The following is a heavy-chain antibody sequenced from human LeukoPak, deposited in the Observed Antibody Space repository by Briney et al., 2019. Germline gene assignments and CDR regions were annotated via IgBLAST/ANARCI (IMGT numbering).Heavy chain of an antibody. V-gene: IGHV1-2*02. J-gene: IGHJ4*02. CDR3: ARGDVDTAMVTPDY. CDR2: INPNSGGT. CDR1: GYTFTGYY. D-gene: IGHD5-18*01. Sequence: GASVKVSCKASGYTFTGYYMHWVRQAPGQGLEWMGCINPNSGGTNNEQKFQGRVTMTRDTSISTAYMELSRLRFDDTAVYYCARGDVDTAMVTPDYWGQGTLVTVSS.